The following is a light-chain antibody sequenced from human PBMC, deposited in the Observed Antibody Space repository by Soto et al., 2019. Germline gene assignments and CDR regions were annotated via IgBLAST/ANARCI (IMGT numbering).Light chain of an antibody. CDR3: QQYYSYPLT. Sequence: AILMTQSPSSLSASTGDRVTITCGASQGISSYLAWYQQKQGKAPKLLIYAASTLQSGVPSRFSGSGSGTDFNLTISCLQPEDFATYYCQQYYSYPLTFGGGTKVDIK. CDR1: QGISSY. J-gene: IGKJ4*01. V-gene: IGKV1-8*01. CDR2: AAS.